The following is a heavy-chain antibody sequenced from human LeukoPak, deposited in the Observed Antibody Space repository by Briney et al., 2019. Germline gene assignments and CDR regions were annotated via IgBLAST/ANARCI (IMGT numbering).Heavy chain of an antibody. CDR3: ARLPLTWYAFDI. D-gene: IGHD2-8*02. J-gene: IGHJ3*02. V-gene: IGHV4-59*01. Sequence: SETLSLTCTVSGGPISSYYWSWIRQPPGKGLEWIGYIYYSGSTNYNPSLKSRVTISVDTSKNQFSLKLSSVTAADTAVYYCARLPLTWYAFDIWGQGTMVTVSS. CDR1: GGPISSYY. CDR2: IYYSGST.